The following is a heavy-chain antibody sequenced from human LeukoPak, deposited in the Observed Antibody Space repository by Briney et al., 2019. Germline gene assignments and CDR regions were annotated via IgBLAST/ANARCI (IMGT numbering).Heavy chain of an antibody. CDR2: IRYDGSNK. V-gene: IGHV3-30*02. CDR3: AKDYRYCSSTSCPNWLDP. CDR1: GFTFSSYG. J-gene: IGHJ5*02. Sequence: GGSLRLSCAASGFTFSSYGMHWVRQAPGKGLEWVAFIRYDGSNKYYADSVKGRFTISRDNSKNTLYLQMNSLRAEDTAVYYCAKDYRYCSSTSCPNWLDPWGQGTLVTVSS. D-gene: IGHD2-2*01.